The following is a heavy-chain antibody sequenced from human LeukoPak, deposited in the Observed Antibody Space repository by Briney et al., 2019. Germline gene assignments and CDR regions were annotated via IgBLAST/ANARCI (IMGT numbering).Heavy chain of an antibody. CDR1: GGSISSGGYC. CDR3: ARVGTPYYYDSSGYYADY. D-gene: IGHD3-22*01. J-gene: IGHJ4*02. V-gene: IGHV4-31*03. CDR2: IYYSGST. Sequence: SETLSLTCTVSGGSISSGGYCWSWIRQHPGKGLEWIGYIYYSGSTYYNPSLKSRVTISVDTSKNQFSLKLSSVTAADTAVYYCARVGTPYYYDSSGYYADYWGQGTLVTVSS.